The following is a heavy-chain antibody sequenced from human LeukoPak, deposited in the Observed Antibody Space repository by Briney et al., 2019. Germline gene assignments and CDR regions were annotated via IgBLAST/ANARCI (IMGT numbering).Heavy chain of an antibody. J-gene: IGHJ4*02. CDR3: ARDGDYSRSVYFDY. D-gene: IGHD4-11*01. Sequence: GGSLRLSCSASGFTFSSYAMHWVRQAPGKGLEYVSAISSNGGSTYYADSVKGRFTISRDNSKNTLYLQMNSLRAEDTALFYCARDGDYSRSVYFDYWGQGILVTVSS. CDR1: GFTFSSYA. V-gene: IGHV3-64*04. CDR2: ISSNGGST.